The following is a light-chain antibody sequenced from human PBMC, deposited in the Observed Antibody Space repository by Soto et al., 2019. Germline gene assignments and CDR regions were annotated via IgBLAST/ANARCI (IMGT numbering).Light chain of an antibody. J-gene: IGKJ1*01. Sequence: DIQMTQSPSSLSASVGDRVTITCRANQDISYYLAWYQQKQGKVPKLLIYAASTLQSGVPSRFSGSGSGTDFTLTISSLHPEDIATYYCQKYYSAPRTFGQGTKVEIK. V-gene: IGKV1-27*01. CDR3: QKYYSAPRT. CDR2: AAS. CDR1: QDISYY.